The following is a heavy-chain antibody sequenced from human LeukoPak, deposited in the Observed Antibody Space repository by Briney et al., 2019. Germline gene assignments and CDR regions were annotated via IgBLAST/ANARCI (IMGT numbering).Heavy chain of an antibody. Sequence: GGSLRLSCAASGFSVSDIYITWVRQSPGKGLEWVSLIHSGGNTYYADSVNGRFTISRDNSKNTLYLQMNSLRVEDTAVYYCAKDLLRWSFDYWGQGTLVTVSS. D-gene: IGHD2-15*01. CDR1: GFSVSDIY. CDR2: IHSGGNT. CDR3: AKDLLRWSFDY. V-gene: IGHV3-66*02. J-gene: IGHJ4*02.